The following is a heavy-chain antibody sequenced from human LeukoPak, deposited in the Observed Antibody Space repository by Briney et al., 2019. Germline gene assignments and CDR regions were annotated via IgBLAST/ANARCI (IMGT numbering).Heavy chain of an antibody. D-gene: IGHD3-22*01. Sequence: SETLSLTCTVSGGSISSYYWSWMRQPPGKGLEGIGYIYYSGSTNYNPSLKSRVTISVDTSKNQFSLKLSSVTAADTAVYYCARDYYDSIDDYYYGMDVWGQGTTVTVSS. V-gene: IGHV4-59*01. CDR3: ARDYYDSIDDYYYGMDV. J-gene: IGHJ6*02. CDR2: IYYSGST. CDR1: GGSISSYY.